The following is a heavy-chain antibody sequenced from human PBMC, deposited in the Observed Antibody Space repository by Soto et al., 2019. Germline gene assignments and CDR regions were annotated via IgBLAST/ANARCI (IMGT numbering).Heavy chain of an antibody. Sequence: QVQLVQSGAEVKKPGSSVKVSCKASGGTFSSYTISWVRQAPGQGLEWMGRIIPILGIANYAQKFQGRVTITADKSTSTAYMELSSLSSEDTAVYYCARDRGYSGYELDYWGKGTLVTVSS. D-gene: IGHD5-12*01. CDR1: GGTFSSYT. CDR3: ARDRGYSGYELDY. V-gene: IGHV1-69*08. J-gene: IGHJ4*02. CDR2: IIPILGIA.